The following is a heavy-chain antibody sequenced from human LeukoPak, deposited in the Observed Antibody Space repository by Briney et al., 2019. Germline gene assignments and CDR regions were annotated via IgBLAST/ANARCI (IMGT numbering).Heavy chain of an antibody. J-gene: IGHJ4*02. Sequence: GASVNVSCKASGYTFTSYDINWVRQATGQGLEWIGRMNPNSGNTGYAQKFQGSVTMTRNTSISTAYMERSGLRSEDTAVYYCARGLGEQWPVWWGQGTLVTVPS. D-gene: IGHD6-19*01. CDR3: ARGLGEQWPVW. V-gene: IGHV1-8*01. CDR2: MNPNSGNT. CDR1: GYTFTSYD.